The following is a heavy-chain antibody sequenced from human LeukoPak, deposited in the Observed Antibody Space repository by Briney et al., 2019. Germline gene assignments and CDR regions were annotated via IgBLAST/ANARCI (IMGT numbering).Heavy chain of an antibody. Sequence: GGSRRLSCAASGFTFSSYSMNWVRQAPGKGLEWVSYICSRSNTIYYADSVKGRFTVSRDNAKNSLYLQMNRLTADDTALYYCARESITGDRDFDYWGQGTLVTVSS. D-gene: IGHD7-27*01. CDR2: ICSRSNTI. V-gene: IGHV3-48*01. J-gene: IGHJ4*02. CDR3: ARESITGDRDFDY. CDR1: GFTFSSYS.